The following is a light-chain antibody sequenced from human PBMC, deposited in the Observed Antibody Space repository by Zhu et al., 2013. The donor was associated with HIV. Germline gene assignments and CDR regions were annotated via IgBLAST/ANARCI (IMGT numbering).Light chain of an antibody. CDR3: SSYTSSSTLV. CDR2: EVS. J-gene: IGLJ3*02. Sequence: QSALTQPASVSGSPGQSITISCTGTSSDVGAYNSVSWYQQHPGQAPKLMISEVSNRPSGVSNRFSGPKSGNTASLTISGLQAEDEADYYCSSYTSSSTLVFGGGTKLTVL. V-gene: IGLV2-14*01. CDR1: SSDVGAYNS.